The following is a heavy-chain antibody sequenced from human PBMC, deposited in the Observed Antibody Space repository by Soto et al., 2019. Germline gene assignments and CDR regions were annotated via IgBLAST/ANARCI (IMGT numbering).Heavy chain of an antibody. J-gene: IGHJ4*02. CDR2: IYYSGST. V-gene: IGHV4-59*01. CDR1: GGSISSYY. CDR3: ARGQFYYFDY. D-gene: IGHD4-4*01. Sequence: HVQLQESAPGLVKPSETLSLTCTVSGGSISSYYWSWIRQPPGKGLEWIGYIYYSGSTNDNPSLKSPVTISVDTSKDQFSLKLGSVTAADTAVYYCARGQFYYFDYWGQGTLVAVSS.